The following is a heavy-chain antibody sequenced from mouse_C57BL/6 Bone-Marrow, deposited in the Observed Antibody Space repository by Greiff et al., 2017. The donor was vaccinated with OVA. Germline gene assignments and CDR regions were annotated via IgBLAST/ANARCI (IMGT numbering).Heavy chain of an antibody. V-gene: IGHV1-63*01. Sequence: VQLQQSGAELVRPGTSVKMSCKASGYTFTNYWIGWAKQRPGHGLAWIGDIYPGGGYTNYNEKFKGKATLTADKSSSTSYMQFSSLTSEDAAIYYCARIYYGYAFAYWGQGTLVTVSA. J-gene: IGHJ3*01. D-gene: IGHD2-2*01. CDR1: GYTFTNYW. CDR3: ARIYYGYAFAY. CDR2: IYPGGGYT.